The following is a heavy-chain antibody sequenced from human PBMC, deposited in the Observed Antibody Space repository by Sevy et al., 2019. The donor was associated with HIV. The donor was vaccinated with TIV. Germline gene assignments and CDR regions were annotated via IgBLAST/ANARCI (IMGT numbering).Heavy chain of an antibody. CDR3: ARLPPTRAFDI. Sequence: GSLRLSCAASGFTFSSYEMNWVRQAPGKGLEWVSYISSSGSTIYYADSVKGRFTISRDNAKNSLYLQMNSLRAEDTAVYYCARLPPTRAFDIWGQGTLVTVSS. V-gene: IGHV3-48*03. CDR1: GFTFSSYE. J-gene: IGHJ3*02. CDR2: ISSSGSTI. D-gene: IGHD1-1*01.